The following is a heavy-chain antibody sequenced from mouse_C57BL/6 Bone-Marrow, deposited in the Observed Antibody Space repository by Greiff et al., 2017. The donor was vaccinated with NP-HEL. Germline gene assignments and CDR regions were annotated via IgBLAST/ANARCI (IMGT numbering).Heavy chain of an antibody. V-gene: IGHV5-6*01. CDR2: ISSGGSYT. J-gene: IGHJ2*01. D-gene: IGHD4-1*01. CDR3: ARHWIGTFDY. Sequence: EVKLMESGGDLVKPGGSLKLSCAASGFTFSSYGMSWVRPTPDKRLEWVATISSGGSYTYYPDSVKGRFTISRDNAKNTLYLQMSSLKSEDTAMYYCARHWIGTFDYWGQGTTLTVSS. CDR1: GFTFSSYG.